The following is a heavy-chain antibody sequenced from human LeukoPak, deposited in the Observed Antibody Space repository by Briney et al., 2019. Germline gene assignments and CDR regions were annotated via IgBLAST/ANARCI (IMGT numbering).Heavy chain of an antibody. D-gene: IGHD3-22*01. CDR3: ARPYYYDSRIDP. CDR2: MYYSGST. J-gene: IGHJ5*02. Sequence: SETLSLTCTVSGGSISSGDYYWSWIRQPPGQGLEWIAYMYYSGSTYYNPSLKSRVTMSADTSKNQLSLKLSSVTAADTAVYYCARPYYYDSRIDPWARESWSPSPQ. V-gene: IGHV4-30-4*01. CDR1: GGSISSGDYY.